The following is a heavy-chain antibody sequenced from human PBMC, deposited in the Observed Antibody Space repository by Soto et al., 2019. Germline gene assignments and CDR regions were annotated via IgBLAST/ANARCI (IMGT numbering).Heavy chain of an antibody. V-gene: IGHV1-3*01. J-gene: IGHJ4*02. D-gene: IGHD3-16*01. CDR2: INAGNGRE. CDR1: GYTFTSYT. CDR3: AGGGGCVGEASFDS. Sequence: QVQLEQSGAEVKKPGASVKVSCKTSGYTFTSYTLHWVRQAPGQGLEWMGWINAGNGREKYSQRFQEGGSFPTKKPAPISYRALRGPGSEVRARFYCAGGGGCVGEASFDSWGQGTLVTVSS.